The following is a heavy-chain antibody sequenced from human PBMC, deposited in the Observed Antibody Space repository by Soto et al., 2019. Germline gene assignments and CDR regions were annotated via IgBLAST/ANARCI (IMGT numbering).Heavy chain of an antibody. CDR2: ISYDGSNK. D-gene: IGHD5-12*01. CDR1: GFTFSSYG. V-gene: IGHV3-30*18. CDR3: AKDNGSGCDWLRVGDASDI. J-gene: IGHJ3*02. Sequence: QVQLVESGGGVVQPGRSLRLSCAASGFTFSSYGMHWVRQAPGKGLEWVAVISYDGSNKYYAESVKGRLTISRDNSKNTLYLQMNRLRCEDTALDYCAKDNGSGCDWLRVGDASDIWGLGTMVTVSS.